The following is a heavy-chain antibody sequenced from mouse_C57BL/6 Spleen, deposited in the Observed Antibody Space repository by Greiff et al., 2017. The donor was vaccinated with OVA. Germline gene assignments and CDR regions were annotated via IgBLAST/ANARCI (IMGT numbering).Heavy chain of an antibody. CDR3: VRHGETAQAFAY. D-gene: IGHD3-2*02. V-gene: IGHV10-1*01. J-gene: IGHJ3*01. CDR1: GFSFNTYA. Sequence: EVQLVESGGGLVQPKGSLKLSCAASGFSFNTYAMNWVRQAPGKGLEWVARIRSKSNNYATYYADSVKDRFTISRDDSESMLYLQMNNLKTEDTAMYYCVRHGETAQAFAYWGQGTLVTVSA. CDR2: IRSKSNNYAT.